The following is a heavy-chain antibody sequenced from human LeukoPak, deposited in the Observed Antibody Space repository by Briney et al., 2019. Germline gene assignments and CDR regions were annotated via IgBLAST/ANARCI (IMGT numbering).Heavy chain of an antibody. Sequence: GESLRISCNGSGYXFTSYWISWVRQMPGKGLEWMGRIDPSDSYTNYSPSFQGHVTISADKSISTAYLQWSSLKASDTAMYYCARHNADYGDYSDYWGQGTLVTVSS. CDR2: IDPSDSYT. J-gene: IGHJ4*02. CDR1: GYXFTSYW. CDR3: ARHNADYGDYSDY. V-gene: IGHV5-10-1*01. D-gene: IGHD4-17*01.